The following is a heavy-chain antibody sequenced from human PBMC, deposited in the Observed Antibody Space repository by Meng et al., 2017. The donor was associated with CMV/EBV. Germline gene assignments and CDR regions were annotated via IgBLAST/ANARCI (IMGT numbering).Heavy chain of an antibody. J-gene: IGHJ4*02. CDR3: AKLATWYDTSGGSDY. CDR1: GFTFSSYA. Sequence: GESLKISCAASGFTFSSYAMSWVRQAPGKGLEWVSGISASGGSTYYADSVKGRFTISRDNSKNTLFLQMNSLRAEDTAVYYCAKLATWYDTSGGSDYWGQGTLVTVSS. CDR2: ISASGGST. V-gene: IGHV3-23*01. D-gene: IGHD3-22*01.